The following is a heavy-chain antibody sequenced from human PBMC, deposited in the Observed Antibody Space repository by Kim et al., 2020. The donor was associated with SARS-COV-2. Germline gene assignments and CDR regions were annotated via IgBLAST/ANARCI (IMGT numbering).Heavy chain of an antibody. Sequence: ASVKVSCKASGYTFTSHYMHWVRQAPGQGLEWMGRINPSGGSTSYAQKFQGRGTMTRDTSTSTVYTDLSSLRSEDTAVYYCARRVAMRVVVIKYFSRDAF. V-gene: IGHV1-46*01. J-gene: IGHJ3*01. CDR3: ARRVAMRVVVIKYFSRDAF. CDR2: INPSGGST. D-gene: IGHD3-22*01. CDR1: GYTFTSHY.